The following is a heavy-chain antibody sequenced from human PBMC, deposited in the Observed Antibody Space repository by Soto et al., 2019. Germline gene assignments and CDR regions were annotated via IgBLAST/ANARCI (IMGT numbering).Heavy chain of an antibody. D-gene: IGHD6-19*01. CDR1: GFTFKSYA. CDR2: TPGSGGSS. CDR3: ARGGSTGWFYFDF. V-gene: IGHV3-23*01. J-gene: IGHJ4*02. Sequence: QLLESGGTFVQTGGSLRLSCAASGFTFKSYAMNWVRQAPGKGLEWVASTPGSGGSSYYADSVKGRFTISRDNYKNTLYLDLNSLKAEDTAMYFCARGGSTGWFYFDFWGQGTQVTVSS.